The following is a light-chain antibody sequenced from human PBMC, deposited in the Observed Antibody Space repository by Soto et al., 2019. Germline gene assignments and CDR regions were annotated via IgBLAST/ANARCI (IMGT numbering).Light chain of an antibody. CDR1: SSDVGSYNL. CDR3: CSYAGSTTYVV. CDR2: EGS. J-gene: IGLJ2*01. V-gene: IGLV2-23*01. Sequence: QSALTQPASVSGSPGQSITISCTGTSSDVGSYNLVSWYQQHSGKAPKLMIYEGSKRPSGVSSRFSGSKSGNTASLTISGLQAEDEADYYCCSYAGSTTYVVFGGGTKLTVL.